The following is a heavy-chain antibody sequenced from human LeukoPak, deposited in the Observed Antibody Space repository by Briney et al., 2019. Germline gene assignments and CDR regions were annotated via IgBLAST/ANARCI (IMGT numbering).Heavy chain of an antibody. CDR2: INPSGGST. V-gene: IGHV1-46*01. CDR1: GYTFTSYY. CDR3: ARATTVVVPAARRGVGPWFDP. J-gene: IGHJ5*02. Sequence: GASVKVSCKASGYTFTSYYMHWVRQAPGQGLEWMGIINPSGGSTSYAQKFQGRVTMARDTSTSTVYMELSSLRSEDTAVYYCARATTVVVPAARRGVGPWFDPWGQGTLVTVSS. D-gene: IGHD2-2*01.